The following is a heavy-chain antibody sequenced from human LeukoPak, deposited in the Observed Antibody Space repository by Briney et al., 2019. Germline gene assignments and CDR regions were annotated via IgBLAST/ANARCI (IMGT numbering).Heavy chain of an antibody. CDR3: AIRGRYYDFWSGIVDY. J-gene: IGHJ4*02. V-gene: IGHV3-66*02. CDR1: GFTVSSNY. Sequence: GGSLRLSCAASGFTVSSNYMSWVRQAPGKGLEWVSVIYSGGSTYYADSVKGRFTISRDNSKNTLYLQMNSLRAEDTAVYYCAIRGRYYDFWSGIVDYWGQATLVTVSS. CDR2: IYSGGST. D-gene: IGHD3-3*01.